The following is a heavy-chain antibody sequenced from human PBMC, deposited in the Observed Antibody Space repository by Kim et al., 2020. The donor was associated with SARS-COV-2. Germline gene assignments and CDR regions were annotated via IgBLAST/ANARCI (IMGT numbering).Heavy chain of an antibody. D-gene: IGHD6-13*01. CDR2: IYHSGST. CDR1: GGSISSSNW. V-gene: IGHV4-4*02. CDR3: VGYSSRRSPRFDY. Sequence: SETLSLTCAVSGGSISSSNWWSWVRQPPGKGLEWIGEIYHSGSTNYNPSLKSRVTISVDKSKNQFSLKLSSVTAADTAVYYCVGYSSRRSPRFDYWGQGTLVTVSS. J-gene: IGHJ4*02.